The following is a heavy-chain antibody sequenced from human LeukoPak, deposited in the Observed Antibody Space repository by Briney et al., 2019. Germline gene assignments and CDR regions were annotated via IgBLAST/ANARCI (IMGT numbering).Heavy chain of an antibody. CDR2: IRWNRGSI. V-gene: IGHV3-9*01. D-gene: IGHD6-13*01. J-gene: IGHJ6*02. CDR1: GFTFDDYA. CDR3: AKDGAGGSWYGNGYYYGMDV. Sequence: GRSLRLSCAASGFTFDDYAMHWVRQAPGEGLEWVSGIRWNRGSIGYADSVKGRFTISRDNAKNSLYLQMNSLRAEDTALYYCAKDGAGGSWYGNGYYYGMDVWGQGTTVTVSS.